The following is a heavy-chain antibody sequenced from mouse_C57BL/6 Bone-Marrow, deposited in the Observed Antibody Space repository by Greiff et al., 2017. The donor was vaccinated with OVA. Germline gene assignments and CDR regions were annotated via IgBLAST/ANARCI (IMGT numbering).Heavy chain of an antibody. V-gene: IGHV1-76*01. CDR2: IYPGSGNT. CDR3: ARADYYGSSYDAMDY. J-gene: IGHJ4*01. D-gene: IGHD1-1*01. Sequence: VQLQQSGAELVRPGASVKLSCKASGYTFPDYYINRGKQRPGQGIEWIARIYPGSGNTYYNEKFKGKATLTAEKSSSTAYMQLSSLTSEDAAVYFCARADYYGSSYDAMDYWGQGTSVTVSS. CDR1: GYTFPDYY.